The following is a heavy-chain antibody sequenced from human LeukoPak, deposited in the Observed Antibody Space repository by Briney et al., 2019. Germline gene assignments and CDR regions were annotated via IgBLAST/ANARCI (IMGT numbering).Heavy chain of an antibody. CDR3: AKAESGPFDY. D-gene: IGHD7-27*01. CDR1: GLTFSNSW. CDR2: INNEGTTI. V-gene: IGHV3-74*01. J-gene: IGHJ4*02. Sequence: GGSLRLSCEASGLTFSNSWMHWVRQAPGKGLVWVSRINNEGTTISYADSVKGRFTISRDNAKNTLYLQMNSLRAEDTAVYYCAKAESGPFDYWGQGTLVTVSS.